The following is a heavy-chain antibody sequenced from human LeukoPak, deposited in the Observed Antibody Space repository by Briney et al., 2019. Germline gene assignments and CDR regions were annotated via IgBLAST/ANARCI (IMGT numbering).Heavy chain of an antibody. D-gene: IGHD1-14*01. CDR3: ARADRQPPLQFDY. CDR1: GGTFSSYA. CDR2: IIPIFGTA. V-gene: IGHV1-69*05. Sequence: GASVKVSCKASGGTFSSYAISWVRQAPGQGLEWMGGIIPIFGTANYAQKFQGRVTITTDESTSTAYMELSSLRSEDTAVYYCARADRQPPLQFDYWGQGTLVTVSS. J-gene: IGHJ4*02.